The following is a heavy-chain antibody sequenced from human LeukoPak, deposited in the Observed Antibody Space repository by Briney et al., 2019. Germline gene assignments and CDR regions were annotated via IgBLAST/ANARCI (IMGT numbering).Heavy chain of an antibody. V-gene: IGHV3-33*01. CDR2: IWYDGSNK. D-gene: IGHD6-13*01. J-gene: IGHJ3*02. CDR1: GFTFSSYG. Sequence: PGRSLRLSCAASGFTFSSYGMHWVRQAPGKGLEWVAAIWYDGSNKYYADSVKGRFTISRDNSKNTLYLQMNSLRAEDTAVYYCARARYSSSWYKKDAFDIWGQGTMVTVSS. CDR3: ARARYSSSWYKKDAFDI.